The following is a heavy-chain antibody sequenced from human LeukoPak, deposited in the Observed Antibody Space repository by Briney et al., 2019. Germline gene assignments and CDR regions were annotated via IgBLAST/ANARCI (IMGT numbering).Heavy chain of an antibody. J-gene: IGHJ5*02. CDR1: GGTFSSYA. CDR2: IIPIFGTA. Sequence: GASVKVSCKASGGTFSSYAISWVRQAPGQGLEWMGGIIPIFGTASYAQKFQGRVTMTRDTSTSTVYMELSSLRSEDTAVYYCASSGLAENWFDPWGQGTLVTVSS. CDR3: ASSGLAENWFDP. V-gene: IGHV1-69*05. D-gene: IGHD2-15*01.